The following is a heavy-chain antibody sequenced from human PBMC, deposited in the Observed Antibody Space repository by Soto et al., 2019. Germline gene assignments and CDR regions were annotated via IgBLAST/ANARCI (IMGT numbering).Heavy chain of an antibody. Sequence: PGESLRISCKGSGYSFTSYWIGWVRQMPGKGLELMGIIYPGDSDTRYSPSFQGQVTISADKSISTAYLQWSSLKASDTAMYYCARTAAAGKYYYGMDFWGQGTTVTVSS. CDR3: ARTAAAGKYYYGMDF. J-gene: IGHJ6*02. V-gene: IGHV5-51*01. D-gene: IGHD6-13*01. CDR2: IYPGDSDT. CDR1: GYSFTSYW.